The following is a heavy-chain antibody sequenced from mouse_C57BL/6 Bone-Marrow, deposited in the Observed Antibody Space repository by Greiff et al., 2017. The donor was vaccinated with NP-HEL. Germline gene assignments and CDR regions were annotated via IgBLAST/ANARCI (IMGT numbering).Heavy chain of an antibody. CDR1: GYSITSGYY. CDR3: AREAYDGYWAWFAY. Sequence: DVQLQESGPGLVKPSQSLSLTCSVTGYSITSGYYWNWIRQFPGNKLEWMGYISYDGSNNYNPSLKNRISITRDTSKNQFFLKLNSVTTEDTATYYCAREAYDGYWAWFAYWGQGTLVTVSA. CDR2: ISYDGSN. D-gene: IGHD2-3*01. V-gene: IGHV3-6*01. J-gene: IGHJ3*01.